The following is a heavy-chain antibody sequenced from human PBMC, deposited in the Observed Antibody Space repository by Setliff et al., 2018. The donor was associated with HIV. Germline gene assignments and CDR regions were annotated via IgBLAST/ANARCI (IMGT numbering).Heavy chain of an antibody. D-gene: IGHD2-8*01. Sequence: ASVKVSCKASNYTLINYGVSWVRQAPGQGLGWMGWIGSYSGYTIYAQKIQDRLTMTTDTSTTTASMELRSLRPDDTAVYYCVRLTADRTNYYYYMDVWGKGTTVTVSS. CDR3: VRLTADRTNYYYYMDV. CDR2: IGSYSGYT. J-gene: IGHJ6*03. CDR1: NYTLINYG. V-gene: IGHV1-18*01.